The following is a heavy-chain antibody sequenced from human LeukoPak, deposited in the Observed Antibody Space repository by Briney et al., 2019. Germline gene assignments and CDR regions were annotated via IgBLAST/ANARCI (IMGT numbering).Heavy chain of an antibody. J-gene: IGHJ4*02. Sequence: GGSLRLSCAASGFTISSYGMSWVRQAPGKGLEWVPAISGSGGSTYYADSVKGRFTISRDNSKNTLYLQMNSLRAEDTAVYYCAKGGSSTESDYWGQGTLVTVSS. CDR3: AKGGSSTESDY. D-gene: IGHD3-16*01. CDR2: ISGSGGST. V-gene: IGHV3-23*01. CDR1: GFTISSYG.